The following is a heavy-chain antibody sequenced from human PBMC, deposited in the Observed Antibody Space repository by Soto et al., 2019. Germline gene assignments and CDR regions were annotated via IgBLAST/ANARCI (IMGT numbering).Heavy chain of an antibody. CDR2: MNPNSGNT. Sequence: QVQLVQSGAEVKKPGASVKVSCKASGYTFTSFDIHWVRQATGQGLEWVGWMNPNSGNTGYAQDFQGRVSMTRNTSINPAYMELTSLTSEDTAVYYCARGGQSGNWYEFHSRRHDYWGQGTLVTVSS. CDR1: GYTFTSFD. J-gene: IGHJ4*02. CDR3: ARGGQSGNWYEFHSRRHDY. D-gene: IGHD6-13*01. V-gene: IGHV1-8*01.